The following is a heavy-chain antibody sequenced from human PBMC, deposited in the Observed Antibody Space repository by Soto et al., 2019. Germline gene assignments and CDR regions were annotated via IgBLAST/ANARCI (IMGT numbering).Heavy chain of an antibody. D-gene: IGHD6-19*01. J-gene: IGHJ6*02. Sequence: PGGSLRLSCAASGFSFSHYSMIWVRQAPGKGLEWLSYISSESGTIYYAESVKGRFTVSRDNAKNSLYLQMNSLRAEDTAVYYCARFSGSYYYAMDVWGQGSTVTVSS. CDR2: ISSESGTI. CDR1: GFSFSHYS. CDR3: ARFSGSYYYAMDV. V-gene: IGHV3-48*01.